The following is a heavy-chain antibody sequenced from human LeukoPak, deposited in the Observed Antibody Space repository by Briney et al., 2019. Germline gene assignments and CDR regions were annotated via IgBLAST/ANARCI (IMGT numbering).Heavy chain of an antibody. J-gene: IGHJ4*02. CDR2: FDPEDGET. CDR3: ATDLVSGSGWLFDY. V-gene: IGHV1-24*01. Sequence: ASVKASCKVSGYTLTELSMHWVRQAPGKGLEWMGGFDPEDGETIYAQKFQGRVTMTEDTSTDTAYMELSSLRSEGTAVYYCATDLVSGSGWLFDYWGQGTLVTVSS. D-gene: IGHD6-19*01. CDR1: GYTLTELS.